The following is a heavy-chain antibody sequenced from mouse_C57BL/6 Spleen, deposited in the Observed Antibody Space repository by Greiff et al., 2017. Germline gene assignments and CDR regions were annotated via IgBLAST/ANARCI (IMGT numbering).Heavy chain of an antibody. V-gene: IGHV5-4*01. CDR2: ISDGGSCT. CDR3: ARDGGYYVAY. J-gene: IGHJ3*01. CDR1: GFTFSSYA. D-gene: IGHD2-3*01. Sequence: EVQGVESGGGLVKPGGSLKLSCAASGFTFSSYAMYWVRQTPEKRLEWVATISDGGSCTYYPDNVKGQFTTSRDNAKHNLYLQMDHLMSYDTAMYYCARDGGYYVAYWGQGTLVTVSA.